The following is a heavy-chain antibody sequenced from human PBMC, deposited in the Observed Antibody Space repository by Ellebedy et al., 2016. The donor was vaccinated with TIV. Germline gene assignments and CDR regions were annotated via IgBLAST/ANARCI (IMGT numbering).Heavy chain of an antibody. V-gene: IGHV1-18*01. J-gene: IGHJ4*02. D-gene: IGHD1-26*01. CDR2: ISGYNGNT. CDR3: ARDTSGDY. CDR1: GYTFSNYY. Sequence: AASVKVSCKATGYTFSNYYINGVRQAPGQGLEGLGWISGYNGNTNYAPKLQGSVTMTTDPATSTAYMGLRSLRSDDTAVYSCARDTSGDYWGQGTLVTASS.